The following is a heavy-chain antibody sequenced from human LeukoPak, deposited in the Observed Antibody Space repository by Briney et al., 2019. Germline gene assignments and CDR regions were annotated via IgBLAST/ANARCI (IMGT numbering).Heavy chain of an antibody. CDR3: ARDQARVGATIPSTLDY. CDR2: IWYDGSNK. V-gene: IGHV3-33*01. Sequence: SCKASGYTFTGYYMHWVRQAPGKGLEWVAVIWYDGSNKYYADSVKGRFTISRDNSKNTLYLQMNSLRAEDTAVYYCARDQARVGATIPSTLDYWGQGTLVTVSS. CDR1: GYTFTGYY. D-gene: IGHD5-12*01. J-gene: IGHJ4*02.